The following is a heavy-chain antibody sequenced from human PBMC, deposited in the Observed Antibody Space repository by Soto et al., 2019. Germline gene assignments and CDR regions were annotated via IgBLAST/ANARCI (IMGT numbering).Heavy chain of an antibody. CDR2: IYHSGNT. D-gene: IGHD3-10*01. CDR1: GGPITSGEYY. V-gene: IGHV4-31*03. CDR3: ARGNYGDDY. J-gene: IGHJ4*02. Sequence: SATLSLTCTFCGGPITSGEYYWSWIRQHPGKGLEWLGHIYHSGNTYYSPSLKIRISMSVDTSTNQFSLNLSSVTAADTAVYCCARGNYGDDYWGQGAQVT.